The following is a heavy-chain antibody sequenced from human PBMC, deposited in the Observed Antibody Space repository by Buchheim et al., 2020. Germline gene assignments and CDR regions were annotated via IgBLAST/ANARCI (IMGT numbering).Heavy chain of an antibody. CDR2: ISGAGATT. V-gene: IGHV3-23*01. CDR1: GFTFNSCA. Sequence: EVQLLESGGGLVQPGGSLRLSCAASGFTFNSCAMTWVRQAPGKGLEWVSTISGAGATTYYAGSVRGRLTLARDNSKNTLDLQMNSLRVEDTAVYYCAKGRTGSSNFYALDVWGQGTT. D-gene: IGHD1-26*01. CDR3: AKGRTGSSNFYALDV. J-gene: IGHJ6*02.